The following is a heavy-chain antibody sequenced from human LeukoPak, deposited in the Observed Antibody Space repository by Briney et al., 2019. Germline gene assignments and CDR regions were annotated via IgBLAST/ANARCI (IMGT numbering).Heavy chain of an antibody. CDR1: GYSISSGYY. CDR2: IYHSGST. Sequence: SETLSLTCAVSGYSISSGYYWGWIRPPSGKGLEWIGSIYHSGSTYYNPSLKSRVTISVDTSKNQFSLKLSSVTAADTAVYYCARPTFGVVSIIDYWGQGTLVTVSS. V-gene: IGHV4-38-2*01. J-gene: IGHJ4*02. D-gene: IGHD3-3*01. CDR3: ARPTFGVVSIIDY.